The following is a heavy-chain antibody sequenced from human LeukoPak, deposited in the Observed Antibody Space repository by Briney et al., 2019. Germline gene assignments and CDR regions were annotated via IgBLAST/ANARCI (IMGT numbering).Heavy chain of an antibody. J-gene: IGHJ5*02. D-gene: IGHD2-8*01. CDR1: GGSFSGCY. CDR3: AREGWYWFDP. CDR2: INHSGST. V-gene: IGHV4-34*01. Sequence: SETLSLTCAVYGGSFSGCYWSWIRQPPGKGLEWIGEINHSGSTNYNPSLKSRVTISVDTSKNQFSLKLSSVTAADTAVYYCAREGWYWFDPWGQGTLVTVSS.